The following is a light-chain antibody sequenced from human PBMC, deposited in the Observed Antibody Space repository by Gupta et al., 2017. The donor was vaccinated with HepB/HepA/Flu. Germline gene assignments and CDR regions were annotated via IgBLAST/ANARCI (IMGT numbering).Light chain of an antibody. J-gene: IGLJ2*01. V-gene: IGLV3-1*01. CDR1: KLGNQD. CDR2: QNS. Sequence: SYELTQPPSVSVSPGPTASITCSGDKLGNQDVCWYQPKPGQSPILVIYQNSKRPSGIPERFSGSNSGNTATLTVSGNQAVDEDDYYCQAWDSTVVFGGGTKLTVL. CDR3: QAWDSTVV.